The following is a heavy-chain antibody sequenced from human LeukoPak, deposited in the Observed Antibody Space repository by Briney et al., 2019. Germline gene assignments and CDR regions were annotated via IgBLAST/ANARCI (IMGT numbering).Heavy chain of an antibody. CDR1: GFDIAGNY. CDR3: VRGRGGSSGRFYHYYYMDV. J-gene: IGHJ6*03. CDR2: IYVGLFT. Sequence: GGSLRLSCAASGFDIAGNYMSWVRQAPGKGLEWVSAIYVGLFTEYADSVKGRFTISRDNSKNTLFLEMGTLRAEDTAVYFCVRGRGGSSGRFYHYYYMDVWGKGTTVTVSS. D-gene: IGHD1-26*01. V-gene: IGHV3-53*01.